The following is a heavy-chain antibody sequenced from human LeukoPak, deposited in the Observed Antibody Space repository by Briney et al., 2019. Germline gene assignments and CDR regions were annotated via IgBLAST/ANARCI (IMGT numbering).Heavy chain of an antibody. CDR3: ARGVYGDYKFDY. CDR2: MNHSGAS. CDR1: SESFSGYY. D-gene: IGHD4-17*01. Sequence: SETLSLTCVVYSESFSGYYWSWIRQPPGKGLEWIAEMNHSGASSHNPSLKSRVSISLDTSKNHFSLNLRSVTAADTAVYYCARGVYGDYKFDYWGQGTLVTVSS. J-gene: IGHJ4*02. V-gene: IGHV4-34*01.